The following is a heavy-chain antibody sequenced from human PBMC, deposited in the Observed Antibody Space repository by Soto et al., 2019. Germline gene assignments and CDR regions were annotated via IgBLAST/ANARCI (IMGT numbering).Heavy chain of an antibody. V-gene: IGHV1-46*01. Sequence: QVQLVQSGAEVKKPGASVKLSCRTSGYTFTHYYIHWVRQAPGQGLEWLAIINPASGSTNYAQDFQGRVTLNMDTSTTTVYMELSGLRAEDTAIFSGARDLAAGDYWGQGTLVTVSS. D-gene: IGHD6-13*01. CDR2: INPASGST. CDR1: GYTFTHYY. CDR3: ARDLAAGDY. J-gene: IGHJ4*02.